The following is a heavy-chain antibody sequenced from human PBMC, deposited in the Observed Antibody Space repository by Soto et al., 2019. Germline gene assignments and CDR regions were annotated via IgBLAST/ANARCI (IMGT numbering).Heavy chain of an antibody. CDR3: ARRGSGSYYDY. J-gene: IGHJ4*02. D-gene: IGHD1-26*01. V-gene: IGHV3-23*01. Sequence: EVQLLESGGGLVQPGGSLRLSCAASGFTFSSYAMRWVRQAPGKGLEWVSAISGSGGSTYYADSVKGRFTISRDNSKNTVYLQMNSLRGEDTAVYDCARRGSGSYYDYWGQGTLVTVSS. CDR2: ISGSGGST. CDR1: GFTFSSYA.